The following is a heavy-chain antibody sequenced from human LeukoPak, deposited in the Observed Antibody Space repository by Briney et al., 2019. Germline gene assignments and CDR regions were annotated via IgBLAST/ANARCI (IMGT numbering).Heavy chain of an antibody. Sequence: ASVKVSCKASGYTFTSHDINWVRQATGQGLEWMGWMNPNSGNTGYAQKFQGRVTMTRNTSISTAYMELSSLRSEDTAVYYCAAASPRYYYYYYMDVWGKGTTVTVSS. V-gene: IGHV1-8*01. CDR2: MNPNSGNT. J-gene: IGHJ6*03. CDR3: AAASPRYYYYYYMDV. D-gene: IGHD6-25*01. CDR1: GYTFTSHD.